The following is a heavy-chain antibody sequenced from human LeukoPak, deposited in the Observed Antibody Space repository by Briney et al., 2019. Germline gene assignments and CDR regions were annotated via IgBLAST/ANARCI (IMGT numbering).Heavy chain of an antibody. CDR1: GFTFSNFW. V-gene: IGHV3-7*04. CDR2: IKQDGSEK. D-gene: IGHD1-26*01. Sequence: GGSLRLSCAASGFTFSNFWMSWVRQASGKGLEWVANIKQDGSEKYYVDSVKGRFTISRDNAKNSLYLQMNSLRAEDTARYYCARDSGSYAFDIWGQGTMVTVSS. J-gene: IGHJ3*02. CDR3: ARDSGSYAFDI.